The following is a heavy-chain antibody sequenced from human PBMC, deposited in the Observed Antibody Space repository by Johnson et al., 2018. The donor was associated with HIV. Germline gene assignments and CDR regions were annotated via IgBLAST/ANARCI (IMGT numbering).Heavy chain of an antibody. J-gene: IGHJ3*02. CDR2: IWYHGNNK. CDR3: AKGLSRYEAADAFDI. Sequence: QVQLVESGGGVVRPGGSLRLSCAASGFTFDDYGMSWVRQAPGKGLEWVTFIWYHGNNKYFADSVKGRFTISRDNSKNTLYLQMNSLRAEDTAVYYCAKGLSRYEAADAFDIWGQGTMVTVTS. V-gene: IGHV3-30*02. D-gene: IGHD2/OR15-2a*01. CDR1: GFTFDDYG.